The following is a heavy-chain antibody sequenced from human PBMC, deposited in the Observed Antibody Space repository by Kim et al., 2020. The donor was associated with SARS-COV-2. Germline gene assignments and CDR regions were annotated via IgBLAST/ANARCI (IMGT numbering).Heavy chain of an antibody. D-gene: IGHD1-7*01. CDR3: ARGTTTYFDY. J-gene: IGHJ4*01. CDR2: TYYRSKGYN. V-gene: IGHV6-1*01. CDR1: GVSVSSNSST. Sequence: SQTLSLTCALSGVSVSSNSSTWDWVRQSPSRGLGWLVRTYYRSKGYNDYAISVKSRITINSDTSKNQFSLQLNSVTPEDTAVYYCARGTTTYFDYWGHGTLVTVSS.